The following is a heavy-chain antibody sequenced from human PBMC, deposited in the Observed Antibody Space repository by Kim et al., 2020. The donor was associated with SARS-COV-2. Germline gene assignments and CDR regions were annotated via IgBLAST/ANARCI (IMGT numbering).Heavy chain of an antibody. CDR2: ISGSGGST. J-gene: IGHJ4*02. CDR3: AKDIGAVAASIFDY. CDR1: GFTFSTYA. V-gene: IGHV3-23*01. D-gene: IGHD6-19*01. Sequence: GGSLRLSCVASGFTFSTYAMNWVRQAPGKGLEWVSTISGSGGSTYYADSVKGRFTISRDNSKNTLYLQMNSLRAEDTAVYYCAKDIGAVAASIFDYWGQGTLVTVSS.